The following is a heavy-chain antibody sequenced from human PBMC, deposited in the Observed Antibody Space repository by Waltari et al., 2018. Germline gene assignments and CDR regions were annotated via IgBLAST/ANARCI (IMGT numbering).Heavy chain of an antibody. CDR3: ARQGNPMKVAVGWFDP. J-gene: IGHJ5*02. D-gene: IGHD3-22*01. V-gene: IGHV4-39*07. CDR1: GGSITNSSYY. CDR2: IFFSGST. Sequence: LQLQESGPGLVKPSETLSLSCTISGGSITNSSYYWGWIRQPPGRGLEWIGSIFFSGSTYYTPSLKSRVAMSVDTSKNQFSLRLTSLSAADTAVYYCARQGNPMKVAVGWFDPWGHGTLVTVSS.